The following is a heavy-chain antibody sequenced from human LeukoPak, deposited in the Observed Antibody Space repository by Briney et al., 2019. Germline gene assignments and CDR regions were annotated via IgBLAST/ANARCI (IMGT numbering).Heavy chain of an antibody. Sequence: PGGSLRLSCAASGFTFSDYYMSWIRQAPGKGLEWVSYISSSSSYTNYADSVKGRFTISRDNAKNSLYLKMNSLRAEDTAVYYCARDMVAAAGTDYWGQGTLVTVSS. V-gene: IGHV3-11*06. J-gene: IGHJ4*02. CDR2: ISSSSSYT. CDR1: GFTFSDYY. D-gene: IGHD6-13*01. CDR3: ARDMVAAAGTDY.